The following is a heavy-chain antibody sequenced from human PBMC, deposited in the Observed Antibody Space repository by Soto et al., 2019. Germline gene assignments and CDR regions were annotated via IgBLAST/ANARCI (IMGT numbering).Heavy chain of an antibody. V-gene: IGHV3-30*18. Sequence: QVQLVESGGGVVQPGRSLRLSCAASGFLFSYYGMHWVRQTPGKGLDWVTVISYDGNDKYYADSVKGRFTISRDNSKNTLNLQVSSLRAGDTAVYYCAKRYAGGIPDYWGQGTLVTVSS. CDR1: GFLFSYYG. CDR2: ISYDGNDK. CDR3: AKRYAGGIPDY. D-gene: IGHD6-13*01. J-gene: IGHJ4*02.